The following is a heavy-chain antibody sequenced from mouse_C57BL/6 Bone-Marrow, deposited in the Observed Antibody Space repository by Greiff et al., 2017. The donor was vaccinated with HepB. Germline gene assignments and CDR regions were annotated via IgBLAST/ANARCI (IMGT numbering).Heavy chain of an antibody. V-gene: IGHV2-2*01. CDR2: IWSGGST. Sequence: QVQLQQSGPGLVQPSQSLSITCTVSGFSLTSYGVHWVRQSPGKGLEWLGVIWSGGSTDYNAAFISRLSISKDNSKSQVFFKMNSLQAYDTAIYYCAREGLQGVTTRIYYAMDYWGQGTSVTVSS. J-gene: IGHJ4*01. CDR3: AREGLQGVTTRIYYAMDY. D-gene: IGHD2-2*01. CDR1: GFSLTSYG.